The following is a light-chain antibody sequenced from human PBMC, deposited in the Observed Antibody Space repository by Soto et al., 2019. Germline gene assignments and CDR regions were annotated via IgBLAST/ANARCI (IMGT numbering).Light chain of an antibody. J-gene: IGKJ5*01. CDR3: QQRHMWPIT. CDR2: DAY. CDR1: QSFRGL. V-gene: IGKV3-11*01. Sequence: VLTQSGVTLSLSPGERATLSCRASQSFRGLLAWYQQKPGQAPRLLIYDAYNRATGIPPRFSGSGSGTDFTLTISSLEPEDSAVYYCQQRHMWPITFAQGTRLEI.